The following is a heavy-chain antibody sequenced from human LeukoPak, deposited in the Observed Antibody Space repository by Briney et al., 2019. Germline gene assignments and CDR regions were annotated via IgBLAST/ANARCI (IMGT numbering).Heavy chain of an antibody. CDR2: MNPNSGNT. V-gene: IGHV1-8*01. CDR3: ARARRIAARPGNYYYYYYMDV. CDR1: GYTFTSYD. D-gene: IGHD6-6*01. Sequence: GASVKVSCKASGYTFTSYDINWVRQATGQGLEWMGWMNPNSGNTVYAQKFQGRVTMTRNTSISTAYMELSSLRSEDTAVYYCARARRIAARPGNYYYYYYMDVWGKGTTVTVSS. J-gene: IGHJ6*03.